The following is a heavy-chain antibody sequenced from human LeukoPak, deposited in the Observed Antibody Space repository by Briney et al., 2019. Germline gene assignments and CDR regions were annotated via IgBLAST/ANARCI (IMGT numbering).Heavy chain of an antibody. CDR1: GFTFSSYS. D-gene: IGHD6-19*01. V-gene: IGHV3-21*01. Sequence: GGSLRLSCAASGFTFSSYSMNWVRQAPGKGREWVSAISSSSSYIYYADSVKGRFTISRHNAKQSLYLQMNSLRAEDTAVYYCARYIAVAANDAFAIWGQGTMVTVSS. CDR3: ARYIAVAANDAFAI. CDR2: ISSSSSYI. J-gene: IGHJ3*02.